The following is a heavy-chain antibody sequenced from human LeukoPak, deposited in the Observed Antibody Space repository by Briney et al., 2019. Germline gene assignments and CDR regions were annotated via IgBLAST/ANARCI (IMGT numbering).Heavy chain of an antibody. CDR3: AKGPYYCSSSSCSLYFDY. J-gene: IGHJ4*02. CDR2: MSVSGVGT. D-gene: IGHD2-15*01. CDR1: GFTFSSYG. V-gene: IGHV3-23*01. Sequence: PGGSLRLSCAASGFTFSSYGMSWLRQAPGKGLEWVSGMSVSGVGTYYADSVKGRLTIYRHNSKNTLYLQMNSLRAEDTAVYYCAKGPYYCSSSSCSLYFDYWGQGTLVTVPS.